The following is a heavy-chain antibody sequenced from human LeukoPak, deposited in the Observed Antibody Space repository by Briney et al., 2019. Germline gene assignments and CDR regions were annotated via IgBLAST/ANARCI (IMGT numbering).Heavy chain of an antibody. V-gene: IGHV3-66*01. CDR3: ARGPHAPEYYDILTGYPDDY. Sequence: PGRSLRLSCAASGFTFGDYAMHWVRQAPGKGLEWVSVIYSGGSTYYADSVKGRFTISRDNSKNTLYLQMNSLRAEDTAVYYCARGPHAPEYYDILTGYPDDYWGQGTLVTVSS. J-gene: IGHJ4*02. CDR1: GFTFGDYA. CDR2: IYSGGST. D-gene: IGHD3-9*01.